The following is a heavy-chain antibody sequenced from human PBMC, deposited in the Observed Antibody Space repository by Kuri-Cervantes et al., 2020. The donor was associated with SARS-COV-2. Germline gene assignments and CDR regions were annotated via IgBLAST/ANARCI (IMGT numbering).Heavy chain of an antibody. D-gene: IGHD2-2*01. Sequence: ESLKISCAVYGGSFSGYYWSWIRQPPGKGLEWIGEINHSGSTNYNPSLKSRVTISVDTSKNQFSLKLSSVTAADTAVYYCASIVVVPAASGYYYYYGMDVWGQGTTVTVSS. J-gene: IGHJ6*02. CDR2: INHSGST. CDR1: GGSFSGYY. CDR3: ASIVVVPAASGYYYYYGMDV. V-gene: IGHV4-34*01.